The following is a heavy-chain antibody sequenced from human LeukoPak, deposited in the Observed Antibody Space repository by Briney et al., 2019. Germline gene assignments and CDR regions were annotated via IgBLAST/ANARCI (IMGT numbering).Heavy chain of an antibody. CDR2: ISAYNGNT. V-gene: IGHV1-18*01. Sequence: GASVKVSCKASGYTFTSYGISWVRQAPGQGLEWMGWISAYNGNTNYAQKLQGRVTMTTDTSTSTAYMELRSLRSDDTAVYYCARGVCSSTSCYYYYYYMDVWGKGTTVTISS. CDR1: GYTFTSYG. D-gene: IGHD2-2*01. CDR3: ARGVCSSTSCYYYYYYMDV. J-gene: IGHJ6*03.